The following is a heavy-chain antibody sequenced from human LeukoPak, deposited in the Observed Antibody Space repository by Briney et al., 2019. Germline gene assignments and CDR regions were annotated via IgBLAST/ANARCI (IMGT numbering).Heavy chain of an antibody. CDR3: TTGSLTIFGVANTVIDY. CDR1: GFTFSDYY. Sequence: GGSLRLSCAASGFTFSDYYMSWVRQAPGKGLEWVGRIKSKTDGGTTDYAAPVKGRFTISRDDSKNTLYLQMNSLKTEDTAVYYCTTGSLTIFGVANTVIDYWGQGTLVTVSS. CDR2: IKSKTDGGTT. V-gene: IGHV3-15*01. D-gene: IGHD3-3*01. J-gene: IGHJ4*02.